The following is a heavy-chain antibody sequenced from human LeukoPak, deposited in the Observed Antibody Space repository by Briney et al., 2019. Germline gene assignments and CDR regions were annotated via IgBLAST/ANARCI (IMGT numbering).Heavy chain of an antibody. J-gene: IGHJ6*03. CDR2: ISAYNGNT. Sequence: ASVKVSCKASGYTFTSYGISWVRQAPGQRLEWMGWISAYNGNTNYAQKLQGRVTMTTDTSTSTAYMELRSLRSDDTAVYYCARVPHYYGSGSYSSYYYYYMDVWGKGTTVTVSS. CDR1: GYTFTSYG. V-gene: IGHV1-18*01. D-gene: IGHD3-10*01. CDR3: ARVPHYYGSGSYSSYYYYYMDV.